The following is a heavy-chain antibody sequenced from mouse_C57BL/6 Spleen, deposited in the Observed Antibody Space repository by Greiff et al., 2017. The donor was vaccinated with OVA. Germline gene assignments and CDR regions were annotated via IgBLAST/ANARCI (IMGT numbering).Heavy chain of an antibody. V-gene: IGHV5-12*01. Sequence: EVQVVESGGGLVQPGGSLKLSCAASGFTFSDYYMYWVRQTPEKRLEWVAYISNGGGSTYYPDTVKGRFTISRDNAKNTLYLQMSRLKSEDTAMYYCARQRGNSFYWYFDVWGTGTTVTVSS. CDR2: ISNGGGST. D-gene: IGHD2-1*01. J-gene: IGHJ1*03. CDR1: GFTFSDYY. CDR3: ARQRGNSFYWYFDV.